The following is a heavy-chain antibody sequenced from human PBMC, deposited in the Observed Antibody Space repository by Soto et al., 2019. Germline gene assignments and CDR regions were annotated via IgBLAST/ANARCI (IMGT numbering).Heavy chain of an antibody. V-gene: IGHV4-39*01. Sequence: SETLSLTCSVSGGSINTNNYYWGWIRQSPGQGLEWIGSIYYNGHANYNPSLKGRVTISQDTSKNQFFLTLTSMTAADTATYYCATIMVAATRPVDIDYWGRGTLLTVSS. CDR3: ATIMVAATRPVDIDY. J-gene: IGHJ4*02. CDR1: GGSINTNNYY. D-gene: IGHD2-15*01. CDR2: IYYNGHA.